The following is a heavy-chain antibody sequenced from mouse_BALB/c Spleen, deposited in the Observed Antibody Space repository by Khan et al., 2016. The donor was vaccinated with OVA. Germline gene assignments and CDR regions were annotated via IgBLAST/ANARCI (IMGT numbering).Heavy chain of an antibody. CDR2: IWSDGTT. V-gene: IGHV2-6*02. CDR1: GFSLTNFG. CDR3: ARNSYPYAMDY. J-gene: IGHJ4*01. Sequence: QVQLKESGPGLVAPSQSLSITCTVSGFSLTNFGVHWVRQPPGKGLEWLVLIWSDGTTTYNSALKSRLSISKDTSQSQVFLKMNSLQTDDTAMYYCARNSYPYAMDYWGQGTSVTVSS.